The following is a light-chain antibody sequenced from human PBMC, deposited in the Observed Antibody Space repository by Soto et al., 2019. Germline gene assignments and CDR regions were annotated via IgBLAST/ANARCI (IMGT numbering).Light chain of an antibody. CDR3: QTWGTGIPCV. J-gene: IGLJ3*02. CDR1: SGHSSDA. V-gene: IGLV4-69*01. CDR2: LNSDGSH. Sequence: QPVLTQSPSASASLGASVKLTCTLSSGHSSDAIAWHQQQPEKGPRYLMKLNSDGSHSKGDGIPDRFSGSSSGAERYLTISSLQSEDEADYYCQTWGTGIPCVFGGGTKLTVL.